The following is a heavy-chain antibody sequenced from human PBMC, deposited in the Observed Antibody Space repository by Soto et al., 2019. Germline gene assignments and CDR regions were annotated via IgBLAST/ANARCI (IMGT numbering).Heavy chain of an antibody. Sequence: SEILSLTCTVSGGSISSYYWSWIRQPPGKGLEWIGYIYYSGSTNYNPSLKSRVTISVDTSKNQFSLKLSSVTAADTAVYYCARHGKVVVAATPGWFDPWGQGTLVTVSS. D-gene: IGHD2-15*01. CDR1: GGSISSYY. J-gene: IGHJ5*02. V-gene: IGHV4-59*08. CDR3: ARHGKVVVAATPGWFDP. CDR2: IYYSGST.